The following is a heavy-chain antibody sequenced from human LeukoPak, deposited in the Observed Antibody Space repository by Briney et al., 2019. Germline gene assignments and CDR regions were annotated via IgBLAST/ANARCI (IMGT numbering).Heavy chain of an antibody. J-gene: IGHJ2*01. CDR2: ISSSGSTI. CDR3: AKRPPIVVVTASLYWYFDL. D-gene: IGHD2-21*02. CDR1: GFTFSDYY. V-gene: IGHV3-11*01. Sequence: GGSLRLSCAASGFTFSDYYMSWIRQAPGKGLEWVSYISSSGSTIYYADSVKGRFTISRDNSKNTLYLQMNSLRAEDTAVYYCAKRPPIVVVTASLYWYFDLWGRGTLVTVSS.